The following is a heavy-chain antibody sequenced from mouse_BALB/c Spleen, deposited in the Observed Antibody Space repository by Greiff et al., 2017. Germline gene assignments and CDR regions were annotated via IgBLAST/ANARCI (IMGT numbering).Heavy chain of an antibody. D-gene: IGHD2-2*01. CDR3: LYYGYDGGFAY. CDR1: GYTFSSYW. Sequence: VQLQQSGAELMKPGASVKISCKATGYTFSSYWIEWVKQRPGHGLEWIGEILPGSGSTNYNEKFKGKATFTADTSSNTAYMQLSSLTSEDSAVYYCLYYGYDGGFAYWGQGTLVTVSA. V-gene: IGHV1-9*01. J-gene: IGHJ3*01. CDR2: ILPGSGST.